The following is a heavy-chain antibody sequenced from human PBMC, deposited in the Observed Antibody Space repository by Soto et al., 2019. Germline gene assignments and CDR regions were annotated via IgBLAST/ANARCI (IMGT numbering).Heavy chain of an antibody. CDR3: ARDRSGNNWFDP. Sequence: SLRLSCAASGFTFSTYDMHWVRQATGKGLEWVSGIGTAGDTYYPGSVKGRFTISRENAKNSLYLQMNSLRAGDTAVYYCARDRSGNNWFDPWGQGTLVTVSS. J-gene: IGHJ5*02. CDR2: IGTAGDT. V-gene: IGHV3-13*04. CDR1: GFTFSTYD. D-gene: IGHD5-12*01.